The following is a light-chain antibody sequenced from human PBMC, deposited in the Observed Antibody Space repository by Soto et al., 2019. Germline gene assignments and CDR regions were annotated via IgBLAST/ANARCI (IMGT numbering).Light chain of an antibody. CDR3: QQYNKWPLT. CDR1: QSVSSN. J-gene: IGKJ1*01. V-gene: IGKV3-15*01. CDR2: AVS. Sequence: EIMMTQSPGTLSASPGERATLYCRASQSVSSNLAWYQKKPGQAPRLLIYAVSTRATGIAARFSGSGSGTEFTLTLISLQSEDFAVYYCQQYNKWPLTFGQGTKVEIK.